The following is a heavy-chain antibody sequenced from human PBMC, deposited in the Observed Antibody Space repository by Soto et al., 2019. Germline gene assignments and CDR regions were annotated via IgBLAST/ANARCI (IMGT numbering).Heavy chain of an antibody. D-gene: IGHD3-10*01. Sequence: EVQLVETGGGLNQPGGSLRLSCAASGLTVSSNYMNWVRQAPGKGLEWVSVLYSGGSTHYAGSVKGRFIISRDNSKNTLYLQMNSLRVEDTAVYHCARDRPGDEGDGFDIWGHGTMVTVSS. CDR3: ARDRPGDEGDGFDI. CDR1: GLTVSSNY. J-gene: IGHJ3*02. V-gene: IGHV3-53*02. CDR2: LYSGGST.